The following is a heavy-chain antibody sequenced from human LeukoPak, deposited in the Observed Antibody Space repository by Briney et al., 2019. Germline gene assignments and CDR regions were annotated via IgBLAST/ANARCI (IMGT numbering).Heavy chain of an antibody. J-gene: IGHJ6*03. CDR2: ITQDRSEK. V-gene: IGHV3-7*01. CDR1: GFMFSSYW. Sequence: GGSLRFSCAASGFMFSSYWMSWVRQAPGKGLEGVANITQDRSEKYYVDSVKGRFTVSRDNARNSLYLQMNSLSPEDTAVYYCARVKQRLVRLLGRDTTYNYYYYMDVWGKGTTVTVSS. D-gene: IGHD6-13*01. CDR3: ARVKQRLVRLLGRDTTYNYYYYMDV.